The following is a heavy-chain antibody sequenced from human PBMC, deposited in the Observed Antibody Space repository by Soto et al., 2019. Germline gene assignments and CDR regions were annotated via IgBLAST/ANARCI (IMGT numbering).Heavy chain of an antibody. V-gene: IGHV3-48*02. J-gene: IGHJ4*02. D-gene: IGHD6-6*01. CDR2: ISSGGGTI. CDR3: ARVTGSSSSSDDF. CDR1: GFSFSSYN. Sequence: EVQLVESGGGLVQPGGSLRLSCAASGFSFSSYNMDWVRQAPGTGLEWVAYISSGGGTIYYADSVKGRFTIARDNAKNLLYLQMHDLRDDDTAVYYCARVTGSSSSSDDFWGQGTLVIVSA.